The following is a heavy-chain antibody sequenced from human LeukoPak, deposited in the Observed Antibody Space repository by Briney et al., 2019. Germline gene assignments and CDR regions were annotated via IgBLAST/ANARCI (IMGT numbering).Heavy chain of an antibody. CDR3: ARDNPRSFGVVTAIDYAWDY. J-gene: IGHJ4*02. CDR2: INPSGGST. V-gene: IGHV1-46*01. D-gene: IGHD2-21*02. Sequence: GASVKVSCKASGYTFTGYYMHWVRQAPGQGLEWMGIINPSGGSTSYAQKFQGRVTMTRDTSTSTVYMELSSLRSEDTAVYYCARDNPRSFGVVTAIDYAWDYWGQGTLVTVSS. CDR1: GYTFTGYY.